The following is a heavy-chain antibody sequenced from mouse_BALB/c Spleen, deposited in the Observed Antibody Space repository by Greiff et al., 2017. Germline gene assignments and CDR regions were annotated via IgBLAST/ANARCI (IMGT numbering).Heavy chain of an antibody. CDR3: ARQGGASYYGYALAY. V-gene: IGHV5-6*01. Sequence: EVKLMESGPDLVKPGGSLKLSCAASGFTFSSYSMSWVSQTPDKRLEWVATISSGGSYTYYPDSVKGRFTISRDNAKNTMYLQMSRLKSEDTAMYYCARQGGASYYGYALAYWGQGTLVTVSA. CDR1: GFTFSSYS. D-gene: IGHD2-14*01. CDR2: ISSGGSYT. J-gene: IGHJ3*01.